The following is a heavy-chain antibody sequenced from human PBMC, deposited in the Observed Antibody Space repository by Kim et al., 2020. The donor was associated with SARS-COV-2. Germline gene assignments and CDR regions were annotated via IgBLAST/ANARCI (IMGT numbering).Heavy chain of an antibody. CDR2: IDHRGIT. Sequence: SETLSLTCAVSGGSFNGYYWTWIRQPPGGVGEWSGEIDHRGITTYNPSLQRRVTFSIDTSNNQFSLKVNSVTAADTAVYYCSRGSLSINYHRSRAPIHWFDPWGQGALVTVSS. V-gene: IGHV4-34*01. CDR3: SRGSLSINYHRSRAPIHWFDP. D-gene: IGHD3-22*01. J-gene: IGHJ5*02. CDR1: GGSFNGYY.